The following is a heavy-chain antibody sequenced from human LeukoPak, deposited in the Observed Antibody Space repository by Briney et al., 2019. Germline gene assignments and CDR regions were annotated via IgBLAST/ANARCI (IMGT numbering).Heavy chain of an antibody. J-gene: IGHJ4*02. V-gene: IGHV4-39*01. CDR3: ARQGLLRSIVVVPAAPDY. D-gene: IGHD2-2*01. CDR2: IYYSGST. CDR1: GGSISSSSYY. Sequence: SETLSLTCTVSGGSISSSSYYWGWIRQPPGKGLEWIGSIYYSGSTYYNPSLKSRVTISVDTPKNQFSLKLSSVTAADTAVYYCARQGLLRSIVVVPAAPDYWGQGTLVTVSS.